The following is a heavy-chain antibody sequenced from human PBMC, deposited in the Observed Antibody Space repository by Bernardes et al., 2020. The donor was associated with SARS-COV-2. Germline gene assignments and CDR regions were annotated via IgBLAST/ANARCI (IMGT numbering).Heavy chain of an antibody. J-gene: IGHJ6*02. CDR2: IKQDGSEK. D-gene: IGHD6-13*01. CDR3: AKDIIAAAGTTDYYYYGMDV. Sequence: GGSLRLSCIASGFTFSNYWMSWVRQAPGKGLEWVANIKQDGSEKYYVDSVKGRFTISRDNAKNSVYLQMSSLRAEDTAVYYCAKDIIAAAGTTDYYYYGMDVWGQGTTVTVSS. CDR1: GFTFSNYW. V-gene: IGHV3-7*01.